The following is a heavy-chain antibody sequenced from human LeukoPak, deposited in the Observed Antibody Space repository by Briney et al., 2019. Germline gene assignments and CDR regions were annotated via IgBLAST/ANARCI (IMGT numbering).Heavy chain of an antibody. CDR2: IWYDGSNK. J-gene: IGHJ4*02. CDR3: AKGLELADY. CDR1: GFTFSSYG. Sequence: LRLSCAASGFTFSSYGMHWVRQAPGKGLEWVAVIWYDGSNKYYADSVKGRFTISRDNSKNMLYLQMNSLRAEDTAVYYCAKGLELADYWGQGTLVTVSS. D-gene: IGHD1-7*01. V-gene: IGHV3-33*06.